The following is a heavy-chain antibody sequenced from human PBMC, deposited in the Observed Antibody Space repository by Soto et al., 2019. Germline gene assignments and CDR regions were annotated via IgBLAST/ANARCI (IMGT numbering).Heavy chain of an antibody. V-gene: IGHV1-2*04. D-gene: IGHD1-26*01. CDR1: GYTFTGYH. Sequence: QVQLVQSGAEVKEPGASVKVSCKTSGYTFTGYHIXXXXQAXXQGLEWMGWINTNTGDTNYAQKFQGWVTMTRDTSINTAYVQLSRLTSDDTAVYYCARWVGASNWFDPWGQGTLVTVSS. CDR2: INTNTGDT. J-gene: IGHJ5*02. CDR3: ARWVGASNWFDP.